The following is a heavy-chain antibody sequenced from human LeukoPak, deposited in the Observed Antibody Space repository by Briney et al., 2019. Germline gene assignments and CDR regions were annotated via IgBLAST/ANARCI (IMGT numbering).Heavy chain of an antibody. CDR1: GGSVSSISYY. Sequence: SETLSLTCTVSGGSVSSISYYWGWIRPPPGKGLEWIGSMYHNGRTYYHPSLKSRVTMSVDTSKNQFSLKLSSVTAADTAVYYCARDLGGDYYDSSGYYFAYYFDYWGQGTLVTVSS. CDR3: ARDLGGDYYDSSGYYFAYYFDY. J-gene: IGHJ4*02. CDR2: MYHNGRT. D-gene: IGHD3-22*01. V-gene: IGHV4-39*07.